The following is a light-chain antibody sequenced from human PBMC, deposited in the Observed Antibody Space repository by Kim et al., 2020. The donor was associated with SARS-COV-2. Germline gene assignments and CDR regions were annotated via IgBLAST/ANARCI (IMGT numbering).Light chain of an antibody. CDR3: QAWDSGTAVV. V-gene: IGLV3-1*01. CDR2: QDI. J-gene: IGLJ3*02. Sequence: PGQTASIPSSGDELGDKYVFWFQQKAGQSPVLVIYQDIKRPSGIPERFSASNSGNTATLTISGTQATDEADYYCQAWDSGTAVVFGGGTQLTVL. CDR1: ELGDKY.